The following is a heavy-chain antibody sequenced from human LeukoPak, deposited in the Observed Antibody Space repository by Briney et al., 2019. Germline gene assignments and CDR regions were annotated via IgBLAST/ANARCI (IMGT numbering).Heavy chain of an antibody. Sequence: GGSLRLSCAASGFTFDDYAMHWVRQAPGKGLEWVSGISGSGGSTYYADSVKGRFTISRDNSKNTLYLQMNSLRAEDTAVYYCAKDRLDFWSGYPNWFDPWGQGTLVTVSS. V-gene: IGHV3-23*01. CDR2: ISGSGGST. J-gene: IGHJ5*02. CDR1: GFTFDDYA. D-gene: IGHD3-3*01. CDR3: AKDRLDFWSGYPNWFDP.